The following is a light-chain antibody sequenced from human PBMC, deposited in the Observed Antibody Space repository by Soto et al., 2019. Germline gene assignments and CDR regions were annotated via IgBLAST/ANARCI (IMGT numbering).Light chain of an antibody. CDR2: GAS. CDR3: QQYNNWQT. Sequence: EIVLTQSPATLSFSTGERATLSCRASQSVSSYLAWYQQKPGQAPRLLIYGASTRATGIPARFSGSGSGTEFTLTISSLQSEDFAVYYCQQYNNWQTFGQGTKVDI. V-gene: IGKV3-15*01. J-gene: IGKJ1*01. CDR1: QSVSSY.